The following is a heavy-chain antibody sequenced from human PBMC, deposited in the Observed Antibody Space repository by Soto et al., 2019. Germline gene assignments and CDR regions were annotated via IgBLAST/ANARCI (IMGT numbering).Heavy chain of an antibody. CDR3: ARVYRSGYYYGSGINDAFDI. D-gene: IGHD3-10*01. CDR1: GYTFTSYD. V-gene: IGHV1-8*01. CDR2: MNPNSGNT. J-gene: IGHJ3*02. Sequence: ASVKVSFKASGYTFTSYDINWLRQATGQGLEWMGWMNPNSGNTGYAQKFQGRVTMTRNTSISTAYMELSSLRSEDTAVYYCARVYRSGYYYGSGINDAFDIWGQGTMVTVSS.